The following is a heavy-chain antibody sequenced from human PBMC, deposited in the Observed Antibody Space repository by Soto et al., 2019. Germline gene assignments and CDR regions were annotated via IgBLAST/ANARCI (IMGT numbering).Heavy chain of an antibody. V-gene: IGHV4-34*01. D-gene: IGHD4-17*01. Sequence: SETLSLTCAVYGGSFSGYYWSWIRQPPGKGLEWIGEINHSGSTNYNPSLKSRVTISVDTSKNQFSLKLSSVTAADTAVYYCARGSSDLSVTSRIFDYWGQGTLVTVSS. CDR2: INHSGST. CDR1: GGSFSGYY. CDR3: ARGSSDLSVTSRIFDY. J-gene: IGHJ4*02.